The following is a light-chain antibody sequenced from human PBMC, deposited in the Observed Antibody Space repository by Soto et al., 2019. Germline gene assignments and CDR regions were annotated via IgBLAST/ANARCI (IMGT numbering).Light chain of an antibody. Sequence: QSVLTQPPSASGTPGQRVTISCSGSSSNIGTKTVNWYQQLPGTAPQLLIYSNNQRPSGVPDRFSGSKSGTSASLAISGLQSEDEDDYYCAAWDDSLNGVVFGGGTKLTVL. CDR2: SNN. CDR3: AAWDDSLNGVV. J-gene: IGLJ2*01. CDR1: SSNIGTKT. V-gene: IGLV1-44*01.